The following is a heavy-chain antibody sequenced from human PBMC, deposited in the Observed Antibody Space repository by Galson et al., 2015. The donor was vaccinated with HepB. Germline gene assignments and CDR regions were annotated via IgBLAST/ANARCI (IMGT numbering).Heavy chain of an antibody. D-gene: IGHD6-13*01. Sequence: SLRLSCAASGFTVSTTYMSWVRQAPGKGLEWVSLIYSGGDAYYADSVKGRFTISRDTSKNTLYLQMNTLRAGDTAVYYCARGYTVSWYSGLGYWGQGTLVTVSS. J-gene: IGHJ4*02. CDR2: IYSGGDA. V-gene: IGHV3-53*01. CDR3: ARGYTVSWYSGLGY. CDR1: GFTVSTTY.